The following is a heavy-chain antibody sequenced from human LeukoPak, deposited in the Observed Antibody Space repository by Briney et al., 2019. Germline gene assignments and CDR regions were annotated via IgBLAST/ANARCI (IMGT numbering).Heavy chain of an antibody. CDR2: IYYSGST. Sequence: SETLSLNCAVYGGSFSIYYWSWIRQPPGKGLEWIGYIYYSGSTNYNPSLKSRVTISVDTSKNQFSLKLSSGTAADTAVYYCARGATGSGSYYQDYWGQGTLVTVSS. J-gene: IGHJ4*02. D-gene: IGHD3-10*01. CDR3: ARGATGSGSYYQDY. CDR1: GGSFSIYY. V-gene: IGHV4-59*01.